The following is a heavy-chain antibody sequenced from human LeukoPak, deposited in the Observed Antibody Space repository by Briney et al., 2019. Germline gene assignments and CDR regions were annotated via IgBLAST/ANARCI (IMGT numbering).Heavy chain of an antibody. D-gene: IGHD6-6*01. Sequence: GASVKVSCKASGYTFTSYYMHWVRQAPGQGLEWMGIINPSGGSTSYAQKFQGRVTMTRDTSTSTVYMELSSLRSEDTAVYHCARDGVVWQLVSYYYYYYMDVWGKGTTVTVSS. CDR2: INPSGGST. J-gene: IGHJ6*03. CDR3: ARDGVVWQLVSYYYYYYMDV. CDR1: GYTFTSYY. V-gene: IGHV1-46*01.